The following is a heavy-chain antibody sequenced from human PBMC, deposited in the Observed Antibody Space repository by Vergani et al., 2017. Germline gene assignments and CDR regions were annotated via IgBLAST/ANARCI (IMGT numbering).Heavy chain of an antibody. D-gene: IGHD3-3*01. V-gene: IGHV4-34*01. CDR1: GGSFSGYY. CDR3: ARAGIITIFGVVIILDAFDI. Sequence: QLQLQESGPGLVKPSETLSLTCAVYGGSFSGYYWSWIRQPPGKGLEWIGEINHSGSTNYNPSLKSRVTISVDTSKNQFSLKLSSVTAADTAVYYCARAGIITIFGVVIILDAFDIWGQGTMVTVSS. CDR2: INHSGST. J-gene: IGHJ3*02.